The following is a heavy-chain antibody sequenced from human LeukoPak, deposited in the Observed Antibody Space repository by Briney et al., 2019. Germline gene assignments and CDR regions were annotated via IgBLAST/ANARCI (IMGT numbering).Heavy chain of an antibody. J-gene: IGHJ5*02. CDR2: IYYSGST. Sequence: SETLSLTCTVSGGSISSSSYYWGWIRQPPGKGLEWIGSIYYSGSTYYNPSLKGRVTISVDTSKNQFSLKLSSVTAADTAVYYCARDVGPGYSSSWAENWFDPWGQGTLVTVSS. D-gene: IGHD6-13*01. V-gene: IGHV4-39*07. CDR1: GGSISSSSYY. CDR3: ARDVGPGYSSSWAENWFDP.